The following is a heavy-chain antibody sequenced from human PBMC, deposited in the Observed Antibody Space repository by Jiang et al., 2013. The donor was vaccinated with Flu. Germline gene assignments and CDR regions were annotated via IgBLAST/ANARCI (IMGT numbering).Heavy chain of an antibody. D-gene: IGHD6-13*01. CDR1: GYRFTDYY. V-gene: IGHV1-18*04. CDR3: ARGWMLGAAAAGDFDY. Sequence: SGAEVKKPGASVEVSCKASGYRFTDYYMHWVRQAPGQGLEWMGWINADTGVANYAQKLQGRVTMTTDTSTSTAYMELRSLRSDDTAVYYCARGWMLGAAAAGDFDYWGQGTLVTVS. J-gene: IGHJ4*02. CDR2: INADTGVA.